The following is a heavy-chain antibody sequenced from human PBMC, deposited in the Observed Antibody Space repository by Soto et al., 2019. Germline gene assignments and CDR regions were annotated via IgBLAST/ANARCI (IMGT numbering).Heavy chain of an antibody. Sequence: ASVKVSCKASGYTFTSYGITWLRQAPGQGLEWMGWISAYNGNTNYAQKLQDRVTMTTDTSTSTAYMELRSLRSDDRAVYYCARDQSYGDSAGLLWGQGTLVTVSS. J-gene: IGHJ4*02. CDR2: ISAYNGNT. D-gene: IGHD4-17*01. CDR1: GYTFTSYG. CDR3: ARDQSYGDSAGLL. V-gene: IGHV1-18*01.